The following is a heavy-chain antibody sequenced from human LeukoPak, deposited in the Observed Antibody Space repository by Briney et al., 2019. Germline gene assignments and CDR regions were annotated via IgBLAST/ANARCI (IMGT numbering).Heavy chain of an antibody. CDR2: IFYSGST. CDR3: ARHPIYYGSGSYLTRFDP. D-gene: IGHD3-10*01. J-gene: IGHJ5*02. Sequence: PSETLSLTCTVSSGSISGYYGSWKRQPPGKGLEWIGCIFYSGSTNYNPSLKSRVTISIDTSKNQFSLKLSSVTAADTAVYYCARHPIYYGSGSYLTRFDPWGQGTLVTVSS. V-gene: IGHV4-59*08. CDR1: SGSISGYY.